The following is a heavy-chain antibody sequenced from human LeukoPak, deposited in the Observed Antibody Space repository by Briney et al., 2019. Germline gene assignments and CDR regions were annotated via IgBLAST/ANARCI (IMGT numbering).Heavy chain of an antibody. CDR1: GFTFTTYW. V-gene: IGHV3-74*01. Sequence: PGGSLRLSCAASGFTFTTYWMHWVRQAPGKGLVWVSHINSDGSITSYADSVKGRFTISRDNSKNTLYLQMNSLRAEDTAVYYCARALAVAGLYYGMDVWGQGTTVTVSS. CDR2: INSDGSIT. D-gene: IGHD6-19*01. CDR3: ARALAVAGLYYGMDV. J-gene: IGHJ6*02.